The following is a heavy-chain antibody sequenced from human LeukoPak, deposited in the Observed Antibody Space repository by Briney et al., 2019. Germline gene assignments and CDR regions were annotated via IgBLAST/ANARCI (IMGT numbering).Heavy chain of an antibody. CDR1: GFLLSMNGVG. Sequence: SGPTLVKPTQTLTLTCTFSGFLLSMNGVGVGWIRQPPGKALEWLALIYWNDEKRYISSLKSRLTITKDTSKKQVVLTMTNMSPVDTATYYCVHSGPNGKLDVYHIWGQGTMVTVSS. D-gene: IGHD4/OR15-4a*01. V-gene: IGHV2-5*01. CDR2: IYWNDEK. CDR3: VHSGPNGKLDVYHI. J-gene: IGHJ3*02.